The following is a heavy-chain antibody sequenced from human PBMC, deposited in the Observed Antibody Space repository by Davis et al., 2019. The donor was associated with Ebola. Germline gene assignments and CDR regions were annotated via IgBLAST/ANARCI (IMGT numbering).Heavy chain of an antibody. CDR2: IYPGDSDT. CDR3: ARLGYCISTSCYGLDY. J-gene: IGHJ4*02. Sequence: GESLKISCKGSGYSFTSYWIGWVRQMLGKGLEWKGIIYPGDSDTRYSPSFQGQVTISADKSISTAYLQWSSLKASDTAMYYCARLGYCISTSCYGLDYWGQGTLVTVSS. V-gene: IGHV5-51*01. CDR1: GYSFTSYW. D-gene: IGHD2-2*01.